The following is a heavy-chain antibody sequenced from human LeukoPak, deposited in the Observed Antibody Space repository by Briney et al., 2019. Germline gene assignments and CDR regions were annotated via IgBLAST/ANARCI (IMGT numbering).Heavy chain of an antibody. Sequence: ASETLSLTCTVSGGSISSYYWSWIRQPPGKGLEWIGYIYYSGSTNYNPSLKSRVTISVDTSKNQFSLKLSSVTAADTAVYYCAGLFPSRSHQQLWSYYYYMDVWGKGTTVTVSS. CDR1: GGSISSYY. J-gene: IGHJ6*03. V-gene: IGHV4-59*08. D-gene: IGHD5-18*01. CDR3: AGLFPSRSHQQLWSYYYYMDV. CDR2: IYYSGST.